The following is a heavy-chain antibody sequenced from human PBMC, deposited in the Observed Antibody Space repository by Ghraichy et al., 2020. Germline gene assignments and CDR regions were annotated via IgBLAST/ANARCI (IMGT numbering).Heavy chain of an antibody. D-gene: IGHD3-22*01. CDR1: GGSFSGYY. V-gene: IGHV4-34*01. J-gene: IGHJ5*02. CDR2: INHSGST. Sequence: SETLSLTCAVYGGSFSGYYWSWIRQPPGKGLEWIGEINHSGSTNYNPSLKSRVTISVDTSKNQFSLKLSSVTAADTAVYYCARTHYYDSSGYYNWFDPWGQGTLVTVSS. CDR3: ARTHYYDSSGYYNWFDP.